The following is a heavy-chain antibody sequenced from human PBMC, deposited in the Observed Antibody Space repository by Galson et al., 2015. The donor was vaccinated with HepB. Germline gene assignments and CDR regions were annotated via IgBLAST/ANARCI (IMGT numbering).Heavy chain of an antibody. Sequence: SVKVSCKASGGTFSIYAISWVRQAPGQGLEWMGGIIPIFGTANYAQKLQGRVTITADESTSTAYMELSSLRSEDTAVYYCGRARYCSSNSCYTRIEDYYYGKDVWGQRTTVTVSP. V-gene: IGHV1-69*13. CDR2: IIPIFGTA. CDR1: GGTFSIYA. J-gene: IGHJ6*01. CDR3: GRARYCSSNSCYTRIEDYYYGKDV. D-gene: IGHD2-2*02.